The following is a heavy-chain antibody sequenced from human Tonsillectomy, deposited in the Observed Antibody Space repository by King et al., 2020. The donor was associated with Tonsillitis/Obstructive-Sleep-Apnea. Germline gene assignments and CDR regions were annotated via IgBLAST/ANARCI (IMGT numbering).Heavy chain of an antibody. D-gene: IGHD3-16*01. Sequence: VQLVESGGGLVQPGGSLRLSCAASGFTFNTYWMHWVRQAPGKGLVWVSRITSDGSSTSHADSVKGRFTISRDNAKNTLYLQMNSLRVEDTAVYYCARDGGGLHYWGQGTLVTVSA. V-gene: IGHV3-74*01. CDR3: ARDGGGLHY. CDR1: GFTFNTYW. CDR2: ITSDGSST. J-gene: IGHJ4*02.